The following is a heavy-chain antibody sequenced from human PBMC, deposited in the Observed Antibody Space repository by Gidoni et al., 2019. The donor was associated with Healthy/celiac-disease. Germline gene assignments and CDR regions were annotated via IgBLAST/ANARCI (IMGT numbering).Heavy chain of an antibody. CDR1: GFTFISYS. CDR2: ISSSSSTI. CDR3: ARESRGYDYIWGSYRPFDP. J-gene: IGHJ5*02. Sequence: EVQLVESGGGLVQPGGSLRLSCAASGFTFISYSMNWVRQAPGKGLEWVAYISSSSSTIYYADSVKGRFTISRDNAKNSLYLQMNILRAEDTAVYYCARESRGYDYIWGSYRPFDPWGQGTLVTVSS. V-gene: IGHV3-48*01. D-gene: IGHD3-16*02.